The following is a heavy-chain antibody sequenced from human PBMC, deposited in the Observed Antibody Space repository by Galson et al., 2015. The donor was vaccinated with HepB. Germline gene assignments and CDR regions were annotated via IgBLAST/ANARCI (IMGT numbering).Heavy chain of an antibody. CDR3: ARGGIVATEYYYYYGMDV. Sequence: SLRLSCAASGFTVSSNYMSWVRQSPVKWLYFLSVIYSGGSTYYADSVNGRFTISSDNSTNTLYLQMNSRRPEDTAGSYCARGGIVATEYYYYYGMDVWGQGTTGTVS. CDR2: IYSGGST. D-gene: IGHD5-12*01. V-gene: IGHV3-66*02. CDR1: GFTVSSNY. J-gene: IGHJ6*02.